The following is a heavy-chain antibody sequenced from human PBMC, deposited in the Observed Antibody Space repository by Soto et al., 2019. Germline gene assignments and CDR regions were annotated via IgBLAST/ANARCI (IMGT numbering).Heavy chain of an antibody. CDR3: ARGRRLQGLENHYYAMYV. J-gene: IGHJ6*02. CDR2: INHSGST. CDR1: GGTFSGYY. V-gene: IGHV4-34*01. Sequence: SETLSLTCAVYGGTFSGYYWSLIRQPPGKRMEWIGEINHSGSTNYNPSLKSRVTISVDTSKNQFSLKLSSVTAADTAVYYCARGRRLQGLENHYYAMYVCGQGTTVTLS. D-gene: IGHD6-19*01.